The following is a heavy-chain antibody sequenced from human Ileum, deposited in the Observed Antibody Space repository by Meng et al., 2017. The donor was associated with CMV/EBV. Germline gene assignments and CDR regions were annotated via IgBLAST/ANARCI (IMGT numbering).Heavy chain of an antibody. CDR2: LYEGGSA. J-gene: IGHJ5*01. CDR1: GLAVSDNP. D-gene: IGHD3-3*01. V-gene: IGHV3-53*01. CDR3: AREQMGAWRGYFDC. Sequence: GESLKISCAASGLAVSDNPMTWVRQVVGQGLQWVSTLYEGGSAHYAPSVEGRFRISKDNSANMVYLQMNSLGVEDTAVYYCAREQMGAWRGYFDCWGQG.